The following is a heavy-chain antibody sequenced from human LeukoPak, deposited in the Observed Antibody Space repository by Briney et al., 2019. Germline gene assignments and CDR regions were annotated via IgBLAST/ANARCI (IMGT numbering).Heavy chain of an antibody. CDR1: GGSFSGYY. Sequence: PSETLSLTCAVYGGSFSGYYWSWIRQPPGKGLEWIGEINHSGSTNYNPSLKSRVTISVDTSKNQFSLKLSSVTAADTAVYYCARVGNYDFWSGYDWFDPWGQGTLVTVSS. CDR3: ARVGNYDFWSGYDWFDP. V-gene: IGHV4-34*01. J-gene: IGHJ5*02. CDR2: INHSGST. D-gene: IGHD3-3*01.